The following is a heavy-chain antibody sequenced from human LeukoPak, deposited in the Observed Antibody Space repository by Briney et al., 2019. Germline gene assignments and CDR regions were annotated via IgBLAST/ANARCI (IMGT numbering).Heavy chain of an antibody. Sequence: SVKVSCKASGGTFSSYAISWVRQAPGQGLEWMGGIIPIFGTANYAQKFQGRVTITADQSTSTAYMELSSLRSEDTAVYYCARDSDDYVWGSYDYWGQGTLVTVSS. D-gene: IGHD3-16*01. CDR1: GGTFSSYA. V-gene: IGHV1-69*01. CDR3: ARDSDDYVWGSYDY. J-gene: IGHJ4*02. CDR2: IIPIFGTA.